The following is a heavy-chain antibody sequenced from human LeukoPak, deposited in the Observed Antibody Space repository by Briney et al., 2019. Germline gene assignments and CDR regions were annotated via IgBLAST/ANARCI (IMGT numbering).Heavy chain of an antibody. Sequence: PSETLSLTCTVSGGSISRGGYYWSWIRQHPGKGLEYIGYIYYSGSTNYNPSLKSRVTISVDTSKNQFSLKLSSVTAADTAVYYCARHNWGPGYYYYYGMDVWGQGTTVTVSS. V-gene: IGHV4-61*08. CDR3: ARHNWGPGYYYYYGMDV. CDR2: IYYSGST. J-gene: IGHJ6*02. CDR1: GGSISRGGYY. D-gene: IGHD7-27*01.